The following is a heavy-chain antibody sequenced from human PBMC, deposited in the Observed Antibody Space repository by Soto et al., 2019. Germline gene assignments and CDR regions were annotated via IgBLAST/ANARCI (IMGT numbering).Heavy chain of an antibody. D-gene: IGHD3-22*01. J-gene: IGHJ4*02. CDR1: GYSFTSYW. CDR3: AAHNDSSVYYFDY. V-gene: IGHV5-51*01. CDR2: IYPGDSDT. Sequence: RGESLKISCQGSGYSFTSYWIGWVRQMPGKGLEWMGIIYPGDSDTRCSPSFQGQVTISADKSISTAYLQWSSLKASDTAMYYCAAHNDSSVYYFDYWGQGTLVTVSS.